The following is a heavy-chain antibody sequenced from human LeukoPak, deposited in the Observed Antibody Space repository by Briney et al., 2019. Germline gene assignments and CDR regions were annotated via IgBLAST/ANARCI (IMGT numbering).Heavy chain of an antibody. CDR3: ARAARGFYDSSGYSFDY. CDR1: GGTFISYA. J-gene: IGHJ4*02. D-gene: IGHD3-22*01. V-gene: IGHV1-69*13. Sequence: SVKVSCKASGGTFISYAISWVRQAPGQGLEWMGGIIPIFGTANYAQKFQGRVTITADESTSTAYMELSSLRSEDTAVYYCARAARGFYDSSGYSFDYWGQGTLVTVSS. CDR2: IIPIFGTA.